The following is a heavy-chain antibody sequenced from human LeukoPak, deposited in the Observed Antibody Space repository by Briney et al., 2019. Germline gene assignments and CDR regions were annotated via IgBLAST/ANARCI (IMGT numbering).Heavy chain of an antibody. D-gene: IGHD4-23*01. CDR3: ARVARTTVVISY. CDR1: GYTFTGYY. V-gene: IGHV1-8*02. J-gene: IGHJ4*02. CDR2: MNPNSGNT. Sequence: ASVKVSCKASGYTFTGYYMHWVRQATGQGLEWMGWMNPNSGNTGYAQKFQGRVTMTRNTSISTAYMELSSLRSEDTAVYYCARVARTTVVISYWGQGTLVTVS.